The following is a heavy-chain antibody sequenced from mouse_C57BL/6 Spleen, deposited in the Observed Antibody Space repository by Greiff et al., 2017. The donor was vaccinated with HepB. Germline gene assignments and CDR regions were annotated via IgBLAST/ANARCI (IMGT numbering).Heavy chain of an antibody. D-gene: IGHD2-4*01. Sequence: EVQLQESGPGLVKPSQSLSLTCSVTGYSITSGYYWNWIRQFPGNKLEWMGYISYDGSNNYNPSLKNRISITRDTSKNQFFLKLNSVTTEDTATYYCAKEKIYYDYDGWYFDVWGTGTTVTVSS. V-gene: IGHV3-6*01. J-gene: IGHJ1*03. CDR3: AKEKIYYDYDGWYFDV. CDR1: GYSITSGYY. CDR2: ISYDGSN.